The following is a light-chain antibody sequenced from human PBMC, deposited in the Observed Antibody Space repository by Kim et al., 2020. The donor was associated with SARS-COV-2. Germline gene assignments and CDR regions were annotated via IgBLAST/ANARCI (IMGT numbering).Light chain of an antibody. CDR2: EVT. CDR3: CSYAGSSTSV. Sequence: QSALTQPASVSGSPGQSITISCTGTSSDVGNYNLVSWYQQHPGKAPKLKIYEVTKRPSGVSNRFSGSKSGNTASLIISGLQAEDEADYYCCSYAGSSTSVFGTGTKVTVL. V-gene: IGLV2-23*02. J-gene: IGLJ1*01. CDR1: SSDVGNYNL.